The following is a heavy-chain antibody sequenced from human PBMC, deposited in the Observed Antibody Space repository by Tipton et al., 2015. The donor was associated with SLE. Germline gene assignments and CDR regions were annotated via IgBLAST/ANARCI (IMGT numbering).Heavy chain of an antibody. CDR3: VRKVGEY. J-gene: IGHJ4*02. V-gene: IGHV3-7*01. CDR1: GFTFTNSW. Sequence: GSLRLSCAASGFTFTNSWMHWVRQAPGKGLEWVANVKQDGSTKYYVDSVRGRFTISRDNAENSVFLQMNSLRAEDTAVYYCVRKVGEYWGQGTLVTVSS. CDR2: VKQDGSTK.